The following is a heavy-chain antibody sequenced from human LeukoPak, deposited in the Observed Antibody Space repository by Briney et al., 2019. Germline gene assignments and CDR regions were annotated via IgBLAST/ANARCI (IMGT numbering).Heavy chain of an antibody. V-gene: IGHV3-23*01. J-gene: IGHJ4*02. CDR3: AKGPRASGWTYFDY. Sequence: GGSLRLSCAASGVTFSSYAMSWVRQAPGKGLEWVSTISDTGASTYYADSVQGRFTISRDNSKNTQYLQMNSLRAEDTAVYYCAKGPRASGWTYFDYWGQGTLVTVSS. CDR1: GVTFSSYA. CDR2: ISDTGAST. D-gene: IGHD6-19*01.